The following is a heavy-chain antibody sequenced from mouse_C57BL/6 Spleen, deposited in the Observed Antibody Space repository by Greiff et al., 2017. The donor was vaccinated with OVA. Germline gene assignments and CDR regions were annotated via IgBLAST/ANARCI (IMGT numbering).Heavy chain of an antibody. CDR1: GYAFTNYL. D-gene: IGHD1-3*01. J-gene: IGHJ1*03. V-gene: IGHV1-54*01. CDR2: LNPGSGGT. CDR3: AREGMGGNSYWYFDV. Sequence: QVQLQQSGAELVRPGTSVKVSCKASGYAFTNYLIEWVKQRPGQGLEWIGVLNPGSGGTNYNEKFKGKATLTADKSSSTAYMQLSSLTSEDSAVYFCAREGMGGNSYWYFDVWGTGTTVTVSS.